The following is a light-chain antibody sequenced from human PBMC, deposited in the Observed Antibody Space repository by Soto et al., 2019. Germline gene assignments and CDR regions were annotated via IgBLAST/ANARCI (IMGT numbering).Light chain of an antibody. CDR3: QQYKSYSLT. V-gene: IGKV1-5*01. J-gene: IGKJ1*01. CDR2: DAS. Sequence: DIQMTQSPSTLSASVGDRVTITCRASQSISSWLAWYQQKPGKAPKLLIYDASSLESGVPSRFSGSGSGTEFTLTISSLQPDDFAAYYCQQYKSYSLTFGQGTKVQI. CDR1: QSISSW.